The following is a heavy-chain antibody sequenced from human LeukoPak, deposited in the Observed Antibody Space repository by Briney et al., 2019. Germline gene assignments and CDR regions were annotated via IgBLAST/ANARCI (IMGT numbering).Heavy chain of an antibody. D-gene: IGHD6-25*01. Sequence: PSETLSLTCTVSGGSISSSSYYWGWIRQPPGKGLEWIGSIYYSGSTYYKPSLKSRVTISVDTSKNQFSLKLSSVTAADTAVYYCARRYGGRWQQPLKQNNWFDPWGQGTLVTVSS. V-gene: IGHV4-39*07. J-gene: IGHJ5*02. CDR3: ARRYGGRWQQPLKQNNWFDP. CDR2: IYYSGST. CDR1: GGSISSSSYY.